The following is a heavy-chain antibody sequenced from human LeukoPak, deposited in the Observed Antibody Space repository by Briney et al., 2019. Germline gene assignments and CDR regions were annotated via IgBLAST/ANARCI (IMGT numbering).Heavy chain of an antibody. Sequence: PGRSLRLSCAASGFTFSSYAMHWVRQAPGKGLEWVAVISYDGSNKYYADSVKGRFTISRDTSKNTLYLQMNSLRTEDTAVYFCAKDRNGMYYFDYWGQGALVTVSS. CDR1: GFTFSSYA. D-gene: IGHD1-1*01. CDR2: ISYDGSNK. J-gene: IGHJ4*02. V-gene: IGHV3-30-3*01. CDR3: AKDRNGMYYFDY.